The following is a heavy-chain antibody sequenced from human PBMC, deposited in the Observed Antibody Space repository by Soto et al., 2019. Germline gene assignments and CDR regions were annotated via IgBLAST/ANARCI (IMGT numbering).Heavy chain of an antibody. V-gene: IGHV1-3*01. D-gene: IGHD3-16*02. Sequence: ASVKVSCKASGYTFTSYAMHWVRQAPGQRLEWMGWINAGNGNTIYSQKFQGRVTITRDTSASTAYMELSSLRSEDTAVYYCARGLDDYVWGSYRYAPFDYWGQGTLVTVS. CDR2: INAGNGNT. CDR1: GYTFTSYA. CDR3: ARGLDDYVWGSYRYAPFDY. J-gene: IGHJ4*02.